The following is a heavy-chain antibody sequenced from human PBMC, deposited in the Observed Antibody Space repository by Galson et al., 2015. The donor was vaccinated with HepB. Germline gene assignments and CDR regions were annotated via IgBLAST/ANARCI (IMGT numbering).Heavy chain of an antibody. J-gene: IGHJ4*02. Sequence: SLRLSCAASGFTFSNFNMNWVRQAPGKGLEWVSSTTSTSSYVYYAGSVKGRFAISSDNAKNSLYLRMNSLRAEDTAVYYCVSSSGYSRTWYAGPADFDYWGQGILVTVSS. D-gene: IGHD6-13*01. CDR2: TTSTSSYV. CDR1: GFTFSNFN. CDR3: VSSSGYSRTWYAGPADFDY. V-gene: IGHV3-21*01.